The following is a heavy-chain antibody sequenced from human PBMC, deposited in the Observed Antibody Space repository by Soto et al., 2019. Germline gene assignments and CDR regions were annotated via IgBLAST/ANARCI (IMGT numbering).Heavy chain of an antibody. CDR2: ISSSASTM. Sequence: PGGSLRLSCAASGFTFSDYYMSWIRQAPGKGLEWVSYISSSASTMYYADSVKGRFTISRDNAKNSLYLQMDSLRAEDTAVYYCARDRDTNMETFDYWGQGTLVTVSS. CDR3: ARDRDTNMETFDY. CDR1: GFTFSDYY. V-gene: IGHV3-11*04. J-gene: IGHJ4*02. D-gene: IGHD5-18*01.